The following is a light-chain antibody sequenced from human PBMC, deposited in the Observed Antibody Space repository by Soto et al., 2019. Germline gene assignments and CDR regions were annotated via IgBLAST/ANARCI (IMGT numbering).Light chain of an antibody. Sequence: EIVFTQSPGTLSLSPGESATLSCRASQSVSSRYLGWYQQRPGQAPRLLIYGASSRATGIPDRFSGSGSGTDFTLTISRXEPEDFAVYYCHQYDNSPLTFGGGTKVDTK. V-gene: IGKV3-20*01. CDR1: QSVSSRY. CDR2: GAS. J-gene: IGKJ4*01. CDR3: HQYDNSPLT.